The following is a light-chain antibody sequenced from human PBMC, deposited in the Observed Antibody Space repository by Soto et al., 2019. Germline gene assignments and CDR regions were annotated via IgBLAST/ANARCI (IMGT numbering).Light chain of an antibody. CDR3: QQYATSPLA. Sequence: EIVLTQSPGTLSLSPGEGATLSCRASQSVARNYLAWFQKRPGQAPRLLIYDASTRATGIPDRFSGSGSGTDFTLTISRLEPEDFAVYFCQQYATSPLAFGGGTKVDIK. V-gene: IGKV3-20*01. CDR1: QSVARNY. CDR2: DAS. J-gene: IGKJ4*01.